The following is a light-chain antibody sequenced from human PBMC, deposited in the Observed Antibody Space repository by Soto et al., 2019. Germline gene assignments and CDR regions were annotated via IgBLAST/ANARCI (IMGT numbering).Light chain of an antibody. J-gene: IGLJ3*02. V-gene: IGLV4-69*01. CDR2: LNSDGSH. CDR3: QTWGTGIQGE. Sequence: QLVLTQSPSASASLGASVKLTCTLSSGHSSYAIAWHQQQPEKGPRYLMKLNSDGSHSKGDGIPDRFSGSSSGAERYLTISSLQSEDEADYYCQTWGTGIQGEFGGGTKVTVL. CDR1: SGHSSYA.